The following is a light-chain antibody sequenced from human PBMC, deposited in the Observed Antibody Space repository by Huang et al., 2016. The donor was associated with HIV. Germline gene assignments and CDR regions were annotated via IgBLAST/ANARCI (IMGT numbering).Light chain of an antibody. V-gene: IGKV3-11*01. CDR2: DAS. CDR3: QQRSRWPPG. J-gene: IGKJ3*01. CDR1: QSVSTY. Sequence: EIVLTQSPATLSLSPGERATLSCRASQSVSTYLAWYQQKPGQAPRLLIYDASNRATCIPARFSGSGSGTDFTLTISNLEPEDFAVYYCQQRSRWPPGFGPGTKVDVK.